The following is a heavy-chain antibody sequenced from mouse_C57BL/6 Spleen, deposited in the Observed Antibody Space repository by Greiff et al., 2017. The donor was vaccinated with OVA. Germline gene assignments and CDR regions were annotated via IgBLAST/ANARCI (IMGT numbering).Heavy chain of an antibody. V-gene: IGHV1-7*01. D-gene: IGHD2-4*01. CDR2: INPSSGYT. J-gene: IGHJ1*03. Sequence: QVQLQQSGAELAKPGASVKLSCKASGYTFTSYWMHWVKQRPGQGLEWIGYINPSSGYTKYNQKFKDKATLTAYKSSSTAYMQLSSLTYEDSAVYYCANDYDWYFDVWGTGTTVTVSS. CDR1: GYTFTSYW. CDR3: ANDYDWYFDV.